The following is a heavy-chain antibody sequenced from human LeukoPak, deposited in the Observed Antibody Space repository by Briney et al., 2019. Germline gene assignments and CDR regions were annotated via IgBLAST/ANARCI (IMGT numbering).Heavy chain of an antibody. CDR1: GFNLCSYE. CDR3: ARDTPGLRY. V-gene: IGHV3-48*03. J-gene: IGHJ4*02. CDR2: ISSSGSTI. Sequence: GGSLRLSCAASGFNLCSYEMNWVRQAPGKGLEWVSYISSSGSTIYYADSVKGRFTISRDNAKNSLYLQMNSLRAEDTAVYYCARDTPGLRYWGQGTLVTVSS. D-gene: IGHD2-15*01.